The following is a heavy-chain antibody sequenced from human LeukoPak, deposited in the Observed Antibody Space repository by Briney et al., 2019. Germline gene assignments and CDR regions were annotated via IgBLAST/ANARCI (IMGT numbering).Heavy chain of an antibody. Sequence: SETLSLTCAVYGGSFSGYYWSWIRRPPGKGLEWIGEINHSGSTNYNPSLKSRVTISVDTSKNQFSLKLSSVTAADTAVYYCARGNSGWWNYFDYWGQGTLVTVSS. CDR1: GGSFSGYY. V-gene: IGHV4-34*01. D-gene: IGHD6-19*01. J-gene: IGHJ4*02. CDR2: INHSGST. CDR3: ARGNSGWWNYFDY.